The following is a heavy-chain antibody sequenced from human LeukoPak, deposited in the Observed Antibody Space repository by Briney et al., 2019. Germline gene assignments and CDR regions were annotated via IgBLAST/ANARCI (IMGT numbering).Heavy chain of an antibody. CDR1: GDGVSSNSVA. V-gene: IGHV6-1*01. D-gene: IGHD6-19*01. Sequence: SQTLSLTCAISGDGVSSNSVAWNWIRQSPSRGLEWLGRTYYRSKWYNDYAVSVKSRITINPDTSKNQFSLQLISVTPEDTAVYYCTKATKWLAFDSWGRGTLVTVSS. CDR3: TKATKWLAFDS. J-gene: IGHJ4*02. CDR2: TYYRSKWYN.